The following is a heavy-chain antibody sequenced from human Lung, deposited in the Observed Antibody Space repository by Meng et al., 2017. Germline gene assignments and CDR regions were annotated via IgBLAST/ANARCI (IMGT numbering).Heavy chain of an antibody. D-gene: IGHD4-11*01. CDR1: GGALSDYN. Sequence: CGGGFLKCLGALSLICVVSGGALSDYNRGWIRQPPGKGVEWIGEINHSGGTNYNPSLESRATISVDTSQNNLSLKLSSVTAADSAVYYCARGPTTMAHDFDYWGQGTLVTVSS. J-gene: IGHJ4*02. CDR3: ARGPTTMAHDFDY. V-gene: IGHV4-34*01. CDR2: INHSGGT.